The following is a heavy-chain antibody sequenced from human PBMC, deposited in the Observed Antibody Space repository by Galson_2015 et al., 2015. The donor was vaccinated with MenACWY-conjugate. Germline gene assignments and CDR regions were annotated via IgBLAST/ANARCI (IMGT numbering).Heavy chain of an antibody. CDR2: INPNSGGT. CDR3: ARSRYNTGWAFDY. Sequence: SCKASGYTINGYFLHWVRQAPGQGLEWMGRINPNSGGTNYAQKFQGRVTMTWDTSFSTSYMELSSGDTAIYFCARSRYNTGWAFDYWGQGTLVTVSS. CDR1: GYTINGYF. V-gene: IGHV1-2*06. J-gene: IGHJ4*02. D-gene: IGHD5-24*01.